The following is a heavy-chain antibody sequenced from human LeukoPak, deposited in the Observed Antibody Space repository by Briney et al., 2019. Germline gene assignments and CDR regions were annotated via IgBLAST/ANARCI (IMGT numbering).Heavy chain of an antibody. CDR3: ALIEYCSSTSCYAFDY. D-gene: IGHD2-2*01. Sequence: GRSLRLSCAASGFTFSNYAMHWVRQAPGKGLEWVAVISYDGSNKYYADSVKGRFTISRDNSKNTLYLQMNSLRAEDTAVYYCALIEYCSSTSCYAFDYWGQGTLVTVSS. V-gene: IGHV3-30*04. J-gene: IGHJ4*02. CDR1: GFTFSNYA. CDR2: ISYDGSNK.